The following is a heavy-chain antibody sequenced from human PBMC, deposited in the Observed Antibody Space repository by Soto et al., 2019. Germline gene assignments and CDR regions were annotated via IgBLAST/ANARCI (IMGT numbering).Heavy chain of an antibody. D-gene: IGHD3-16*01. Sequence: GGSLRLSCAASGFTFSTYGMHWVRQAPGKGLEWVSTISGGAGLTHYADSVKGRFTISRDNSKNTLYLQMNSLRAEDTAVYYCAKVGNLDYDLYYFDYWGQGTLVTVSS. J-gene: IGHJ4*02. CDR1: GFTFSTYG. CDR2: ISGGAGLT. V-gene: IGHV3-23*01. CDR3: AKVGNLDYDLYYFDY.